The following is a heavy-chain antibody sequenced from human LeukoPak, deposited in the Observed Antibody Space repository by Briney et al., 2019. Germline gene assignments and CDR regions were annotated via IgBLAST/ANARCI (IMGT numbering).Heavy chain of an antibody. V-gene: IGHV4-34*01. J-gene: IGHJ4*02. CDR3: ARDRYYYDSSARYFDY. Sequence: PSETLSLTCAVYGGSFSGDYWSWIRQPPGKGLEWIGQINHSGSTNYNPSLKSRVTMSVDTSKNQFSLKLSSVTAADTAVYYCARDRYYYDSSARYFDYWGLGTLVTVSS. CDR2: INHSGST. D-gene: IGHD3-22*01. CDR1: GGSFSGDY.